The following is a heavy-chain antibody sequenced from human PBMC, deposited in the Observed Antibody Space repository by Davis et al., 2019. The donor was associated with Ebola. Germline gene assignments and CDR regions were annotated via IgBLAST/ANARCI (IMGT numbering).Heavy chain of an antibody. J-gene: IGHJ4*02. CDR3: THSSGYNNADY. V-gene: IGHV3-73*01. CDR1: GFTFSGSA. Sequence: GGSLRLSCAASGFTFSGSAMHWVRQASGKGLEWVGRIRSKANSYATAYAASVKGRFTISSDDSKNTAYLQMNSLKTEDTAVYYCTHSSGYNNADYWGQGTLVTVSS. CDR2: IRSKANSYAT. D-gene: IGHD3-22*01.